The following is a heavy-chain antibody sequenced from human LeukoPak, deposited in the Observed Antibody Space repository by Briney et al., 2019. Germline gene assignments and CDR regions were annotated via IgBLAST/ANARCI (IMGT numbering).Heavy chain of an antibody. Sequence: GGSLRLSCAASGFSFNNYAMYWVRQSPGKGLEYVSAINSNGGSTNYANSVKDRFTISRDNSKNTLYLQISSLRPEDTAVYYCARDPQRSYSGYEIDYWGQGTLVTVSS. J-gene: IGHJ4*02. CDR3: ARDPQRSYSGYEIDY. V-gene: IGHV3-64*01. CDR2: INSNGGST. D-gene: IGHD5-12*01. CDR1: GFSFNNYA.